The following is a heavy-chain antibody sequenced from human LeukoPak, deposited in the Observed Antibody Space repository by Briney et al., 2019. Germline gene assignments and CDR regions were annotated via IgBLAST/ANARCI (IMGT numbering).Heavy chain of an antibody. CDR2: IYTSGST. J-gene: IGHJ6*02. Sequence: PSETLSLTCTVSGGSISSYYWSWIRQPAGKGPEWIGRIYTSGSTNYNPSLKSRVTMSVDTSKNQFSLKLSSVTAADTAVYYCARGDGCSGGSCYHYYYGMDVWGQGTTVTVSS. V-gene: IGHV4-4*07. D-gene: IGHD2-15*01. CDR1: GGSISSYY. CDR3: ARGDGCSGGSCYHYYYGMDV.